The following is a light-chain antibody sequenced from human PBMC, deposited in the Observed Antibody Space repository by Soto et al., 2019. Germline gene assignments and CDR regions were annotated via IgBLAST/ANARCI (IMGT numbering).Light chain of an antibody. CDR1: SSDVGGYNY. Sequence: QSVLTQPPSASGSPGQSVTISCTGTSSDVGGYNYVSWYQQHPGKAPKLMISEVTNRPSGVPDRFSASKSDNTASLTISGLQAEDEDDYYCSSYAGNYVYVFGSGTKLTVL. V-gene: IGLV2-8*01. CDR2: EVT. J-gene: IGLJ1*01. CDR3: SSYAGNYVYV.